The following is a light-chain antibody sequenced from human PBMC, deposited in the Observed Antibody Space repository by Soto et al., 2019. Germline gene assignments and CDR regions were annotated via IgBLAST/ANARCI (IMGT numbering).Light chain of an antibody. J-gene: IGLJ1*01. CDR2: EVN. CDR1: STDVGGYNY. V-gene: IGLV2-14*01. Sequence: QSVLGQPSSVSGSPGQSITTSCTGTSTDVGGYNYXSCYQHHPGKGPKLIIYEVNNRPSGVSDRFSGSKSGNKASLTISNLEAEDESDYYCGSYTSTDTPFVFGTGTKVTVL. CDR3: GSYTSTDTPFV.